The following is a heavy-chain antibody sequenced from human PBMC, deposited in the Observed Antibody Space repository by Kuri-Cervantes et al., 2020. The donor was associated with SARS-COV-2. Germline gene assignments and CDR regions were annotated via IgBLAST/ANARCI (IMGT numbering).Heavy chain of an antibody. V-gene: IGHV4-34*01. CDR2: INHSGST. D-gene: IGHD6-13*01. CDR1: GGSFSGYY. Sequence: ESLKISCAVYGGSFSGYYWSWIRQPPGKGLEWIGEINHSGSTNYNPSLKSRVTISVDTSKNQFSLKLSSVTAADTAVYYCARDSSTQQLPAEYFQHWGQGTLVTVSS. J-gene: IGHJ1*01. CDR3: ARDSSTQQLPAEYFQH.